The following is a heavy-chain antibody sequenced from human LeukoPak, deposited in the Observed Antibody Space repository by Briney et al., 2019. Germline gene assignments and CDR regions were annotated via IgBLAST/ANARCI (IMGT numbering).Heavy chain of an antibody. CDR3: ARDFWGQEGY. Sequence: QPGGSLRLSCAASEFSVSSNYMSWVRQAPGKGLEWVSVIYSGGNTYYADSVKGRFTISRDNSKNTLYLQMNSPRAEDTAVYYCARDFWGQEGYWGQGTLVTVSS. V-gene: IGHV3-53*01. D-gene: IGHD7-27*01. J-gene: IGHJ4*02. CDR2: IYSGGNT. CDR1: EFSVSSNY.